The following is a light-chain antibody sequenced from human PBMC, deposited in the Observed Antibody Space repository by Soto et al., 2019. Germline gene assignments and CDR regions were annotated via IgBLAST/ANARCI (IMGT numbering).Light chain of an antibody. Sequence: DIVMTQSPDSLAVSLGERATINCKSSQSVLYSSNNKNYLAWYQQKPGQPPKALIYWASTRESGVPDRFSGSGSGTDFTLTISSLQAEDVAVYYCQQYYTTPWTFGQGPRWIS. J-gene: IGKJ1*01. V-gene: IGKV4-1*01. CDR2: WAS. CDR1: QSVLYSSNNKNY. CDR3: QQYYTTPWT.